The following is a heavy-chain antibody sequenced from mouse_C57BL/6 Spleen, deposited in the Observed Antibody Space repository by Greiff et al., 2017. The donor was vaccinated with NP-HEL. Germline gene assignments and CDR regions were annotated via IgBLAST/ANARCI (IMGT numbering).Heavy chain of an antibody. Sequence: QVQLQQPGAELVRPGSSVKLSCKASGYTFTSYWMHWVKQRPIQGLEWIGNIDPSDSETHYNQKFKDKATLTVDKSSSTAYMQLSSLTSEDSAVYYCARLGIYYGNYVGYFDYWGQGTTLTVSS. V-gene: IGHV1-52*01. CDR1: GYTFTSYW. J-gene: IGHJ2*01. CDR3: ARLGIYYGNYVGYFDY. D-gene: IGHD2-1*01. CDR2: IDPSDSET.